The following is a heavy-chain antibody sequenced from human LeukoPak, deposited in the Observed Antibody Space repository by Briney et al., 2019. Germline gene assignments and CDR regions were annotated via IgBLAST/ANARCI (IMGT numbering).Heavy chain of an antibody. J-gene: IGHJ3*02. CDR3: AKHTYYDFWSGQSDAFDI. CDR2: ISGSGSST. Sequence: PGGSLRLSCAASAFTFSSYGMSWVRQAPGKGLEWVSAISGSGSSTYYADSVKGRFTISRDNSKNTLYLQMNSLRAEDTAVYYCAKHTYYDFWSGQSDAFDIWGQGTMVTVSS. V-gene: IGHV3-23*01. CDR1: AFTFSSYG. D-gene: IGHD3-3*01.